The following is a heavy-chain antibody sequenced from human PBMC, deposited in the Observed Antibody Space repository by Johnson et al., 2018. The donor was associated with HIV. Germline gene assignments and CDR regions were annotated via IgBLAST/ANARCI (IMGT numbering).Heavy chain of an antibody. Sequence: QVQLVESGGGVVQPGRSVRLSCAASGLSFSSYGMEWVRQAPGKGLEWVAVIWSDGSNKHYADSVKGRFTISRDNSKNTLYLQMNSLRAEDTAVYYCATSTASDVLDIWGQGTMVTVSS. J-gene: IGHJ3*02. CDR1: GLSFSSYG. CDR2: IWSDGSNK. D-gene: IGHD1-1*01. V-gene: IGHV3-33*01. CDR3: ATSTASDVLDI.